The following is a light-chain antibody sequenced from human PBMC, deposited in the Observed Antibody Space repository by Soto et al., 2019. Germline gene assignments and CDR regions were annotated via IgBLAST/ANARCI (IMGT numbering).Light chain of an antibody. CDR3: QQYKSDFRT. J-gene: IGKJ1*01. Sequence: DIQMTQSPSSLSASVGDRVTITCQASQDISNYLNWYQQKPGKAPKLLMYDASSVERGVPSRFSGSGSGTEFTLSISSLKPDDFATYYCQQYKSDFRTFGQGTKVDIK. V-gene: IGKV1-33*01. CDR2: DAS. CDR1: QDISNY.